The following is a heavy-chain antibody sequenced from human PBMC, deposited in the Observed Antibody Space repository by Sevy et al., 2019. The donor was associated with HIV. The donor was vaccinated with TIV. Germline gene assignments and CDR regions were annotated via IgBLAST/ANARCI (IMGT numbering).Heavy chain of an antibody. V-gene: IGHV3-33*01. CDR3: ARGGYYYDNAAYYALDS. J-gene: IGHJ4*02. Sequence: GGSPRLSCAATGFTFSNYAMHWVRQAPGKGMEWVAIIWSDGAYQYHGDSVKGRFTISRDNSKNTQYLQMNNVRVEDTAVYYCARGGYYYDNAAYYALDSWGQGTLVTVSS. D-gene: IGHD3-22*01. CDR1: GFTFSNYA. CDR2: IWSDGAYQ.